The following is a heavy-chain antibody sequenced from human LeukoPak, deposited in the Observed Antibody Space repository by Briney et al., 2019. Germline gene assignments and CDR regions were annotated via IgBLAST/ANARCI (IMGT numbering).Heavy chain of an antibody. J-gene: IGHJ4*02. D-gene: IGHD5-12*01. V-gene: IGHV3-23*01. CDR3: AKDERGYDCYFDY. Sequence: GVSLRLSCAASGFTFSSYAMSWVRQAPGKGLEWVSSVSGSGSHTYYADSVKGRFTISRDNSKNTLYLQMDSLRAEDAAVYYCAKDERGYDCYFDYWGQGALVTVSS. CDR2: VSGSGSHT. CDR1: GFTFSSYA.